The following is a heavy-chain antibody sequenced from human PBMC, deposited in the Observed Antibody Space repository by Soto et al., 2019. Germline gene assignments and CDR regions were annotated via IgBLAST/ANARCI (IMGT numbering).Heavy chain of an antibody. V-gene: IGHV3-30-3*01. CDR3: ARDRAAGNSYYYYYGMDV. J-gene: IGHJ6*02. CDR1: GFTFSSYA. CDR2: ISYDGSNK. D-gene: IGHD6-13*01. Sequence: PGGSLRLSCAASGFTFSSYAMHWVRQAPGKGLEWVAVISYDGSNKYYADSVKGRFTISRDNSKNTLYLQMNSLRAEDTAGYYCARDRAAGNSYYYYYGMDVWGQGTTVTVSS.